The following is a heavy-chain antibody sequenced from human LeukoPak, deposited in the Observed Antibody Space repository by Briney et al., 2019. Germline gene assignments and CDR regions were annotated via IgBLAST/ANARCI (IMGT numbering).Heavy chain of an antibody. Sequence: SETLSLTCTVSGGSISSYYWSWIRQPAGKGLEWIGRIYTSGSTNYNPSLKSRVTMSVDTSKNQFSLKLSSVTAADTAVYYCARVSIAVAGTAYYYYMDVWGKGTTVTISS. CDR3: ARVSIAVAGTAYYYYMDV. V-gene: IGHV4-4*07. CDR1: GGSISSYY. D-gene: IGHD6-19*01. CDR2: IYTSGST. J-gene: IGHJ6*03.